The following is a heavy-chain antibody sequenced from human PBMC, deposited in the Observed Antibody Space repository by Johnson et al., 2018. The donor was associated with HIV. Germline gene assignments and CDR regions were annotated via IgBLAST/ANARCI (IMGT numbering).Heavy chain of an antibody. CDR1: GFTFSDYY. D-gene: IGHD1-26*01. CDR3: AREVGNAGAFDI. Sequence: QVQLVESGGGLVKPGGSLRLSCAASGFTFSDYYIHWIRQAPGKGLEWLAFITGRGTAIYADSVKGRFTISRDNAKSSVILQVNSLTAEDTAVYYCAREVGNAGAFDIWGQGTMVTVSS. V-gene: IGHV3-11*04. J-gene: IGHJ3*02. CDR2: ITGRGTAI.